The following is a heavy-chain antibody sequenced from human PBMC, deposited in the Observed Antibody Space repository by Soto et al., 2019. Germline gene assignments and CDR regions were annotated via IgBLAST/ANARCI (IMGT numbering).Heavy chain of an antibody. V-gene: IGHV3-30*18. CDR3: AKGLGSYNYYYYGMDV. CDR2: ISYDGSNK. D-gene: IGHD1-26*01. Sequence: QVQLVESGGGVVQPGRSLRLCCAASGFTFSSYGMHWVRQAPGKGLEWVAVISYDGSNKYYADSVKGRFTISRDNSKSKLYLQMNSLSAEDTAVYYCAKGLGSYNYYYYGMDVWGQGTTVTVSS. CDR1: GFTFSSYG. J-gene: IGHJ6*02.